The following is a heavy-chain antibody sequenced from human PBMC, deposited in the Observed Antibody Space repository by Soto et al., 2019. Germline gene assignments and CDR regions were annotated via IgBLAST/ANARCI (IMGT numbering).Heavy chain of an antibody. CDR3: AKFGLFCSGDSCYIDY. J-gene: IGHJ4*02. Sequence: EVQLLESGGGLVQPGGSLRLSCAASGFTFSSYAMSWVRQAPGKGLEWVSAISGSGGSTYYADSVKGRFTISRDNSKNTLYLQMNSLRAEDTAVYYCAKFGLFCSGDSCYIDYWGQGTLVTVSS. V-gene: IGHV3-23*01. CDR2: ISGSGGST. CDR1: GFTFSSYA. D-gene: IGHD2-15*01.